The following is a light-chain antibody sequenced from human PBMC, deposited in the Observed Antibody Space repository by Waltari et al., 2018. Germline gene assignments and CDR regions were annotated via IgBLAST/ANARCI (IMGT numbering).Light chain of an antibody. Sequence: HSVMTQPPSASGTPGQRVTIYCSGSTSNSGSITVNWYQQLPGAAPKLLIYYNNQRPSGVPDRFSGSKSGTSASLAISGLQSEDEADYYCEAWDDSLNGQVFGGGTKLTVL. J-gene: IGLJ3*02. V-gene: IGLV1-44*01. CDR2: YNN. CDR3: EAWDDSLNGQV. CDR1: TSNSGSIT.